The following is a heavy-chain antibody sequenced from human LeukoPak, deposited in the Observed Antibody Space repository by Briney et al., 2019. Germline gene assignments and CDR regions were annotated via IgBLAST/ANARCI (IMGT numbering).Heavy chain of an antibody. V-gene: IGHV4-31*03. J-gene: IGHJ4*02. D-gene: IGHD5-12*01. CDR1: GGSISSGGYY. CDR2: IYYSGST. Sequence: SETLSLTCTVSGGSISSGGYYWSWIRQHPGKGLEWIGYIYYSGSTYYNPSLKSRVTISVDTSKNQFSLKLSSVTAADTAVYYCARYSGHDSIDYWGQGTLVTVSS. CDR3: ARYSGHDSIDY.